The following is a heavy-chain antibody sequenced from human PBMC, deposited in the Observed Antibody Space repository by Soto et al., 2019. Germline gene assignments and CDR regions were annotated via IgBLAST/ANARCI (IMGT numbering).Heavy chain of an antibody. J-gene: IGHJ5*02. CDR1: CDFIVSDDYY. Sequence: SETLSLTCAFSCDFIVSDDYYSTWLRQPPRKGLEYIGYVYKTGKTYYNPSLKSRAFVSLATTKSQFFLRLTSFAAADTAKHYCARSLNSSAGYFDPWGQGTRGTVSS. D-gene: IGHD6-25*01. CDR3: ARSLNSSAGYFDP. V-gene: IGHV4-30-4*02. CDR2: VYKTGKT.